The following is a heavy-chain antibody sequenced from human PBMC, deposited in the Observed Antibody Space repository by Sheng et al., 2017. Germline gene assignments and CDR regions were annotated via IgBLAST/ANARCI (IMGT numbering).Heavy chain of an antibody. J-gene: IGHJ4*02. CDR2: IKEDGSVK. CDR3: ARTNRRDY. CDR1: GFTFSNYW. Sequence: EVQLVESGGGLVQPGGSLRLSCAASGFTFSNYWMNWVRQAPGKGLEWVANIKEDGSVKNYVDSVKGRFTISRDNAENSLYLQMNSLRAEDAAVYYCARTNRRDYWGQGTLVTVFS. V-gene: IGHV3-7*01.